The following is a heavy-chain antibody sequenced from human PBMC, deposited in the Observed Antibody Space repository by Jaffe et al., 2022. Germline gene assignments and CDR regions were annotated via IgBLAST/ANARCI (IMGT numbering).Heavy chain of an antibody. D-gene: IGHD3-10*01. Sequence: EVQLVESGGGLVQPGRSLRLSCTASGFTFGDYAMSWVRQAPGKGLEWVGFIRSKAYGGTTEYAASVKGRFTISRDDSKSIAYLQMNSLKTEDTAVYYCTSTRWFGELLAYYYYYYMDVWGKGTTVTVSS. J-gene: IGHJ6*03. CDR2: IRSKAYGGTT. V-gene: IGHV3-49*04. CDR1: GFTFGDYA. CDR3: TSTRWFGELLAYYYYYYMDV.